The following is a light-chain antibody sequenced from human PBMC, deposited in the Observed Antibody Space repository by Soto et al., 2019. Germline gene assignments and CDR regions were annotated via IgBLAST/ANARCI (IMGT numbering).Light chain of an antibody. CDR3: QQYCSTPPT. Sequence: IVMTQSPDSLAVSLGERATMNCRSSQSVLYSSNNNHALAWYQQKPGQSPKLLFYWASARESGGPDRFSGTGSGTDFTLTINSLQPEDVAVYYCQQYCSTPPTFGGGTRVEIK. CDR2: WAS. CDR1: QSVLYSSNNNHA. V-gene: IGKV4-1*01. J-gene: IGKJ4*01.